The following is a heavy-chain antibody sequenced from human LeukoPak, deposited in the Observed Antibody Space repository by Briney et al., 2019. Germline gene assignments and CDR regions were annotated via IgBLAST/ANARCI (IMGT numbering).Heavy chain of an antibody. D-gene: IGHD2-2*01. CDR1: GGSFSGYY. V-gene: IGHV4-34*01. Sequence: PSETLSLTCAVYGGSFSGYYWSWIRQPPGKGLEWIGEINHSGSTNYNPSLKSRVTISVDTSKNQFSLKLSSVTAADTAVYYCARGGDIAVVPAAPQPRYWYFDLWGRGTLVTVSS. CDR3: ARGGDIAVVPAAPQPRYWYFDL. CDR2: INHSGST. J-gene: IGHJ2*01.